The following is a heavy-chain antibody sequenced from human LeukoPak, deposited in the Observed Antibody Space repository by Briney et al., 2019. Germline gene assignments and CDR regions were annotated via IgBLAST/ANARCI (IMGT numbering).Heavy chain of an antibody. D-gene: IGHD2-2*01. Sequence: ASVKVSCKASGGTFSSYAISWVRQAPGQGLEWMGRIIPILGIANYAQKFQGRVTITADKSTSTAYMELSSLRSEDTAVYYCARVGAGYCSSTSCYMDVWGKGTTVTVSS. CDR1: GGTFSSYA. CDR2: IIPILGIA. J-gene: IGHJ6*03. V-gene: IGHV1-69*04. CDR3: ARVGAGYCSSTSCYMDV.